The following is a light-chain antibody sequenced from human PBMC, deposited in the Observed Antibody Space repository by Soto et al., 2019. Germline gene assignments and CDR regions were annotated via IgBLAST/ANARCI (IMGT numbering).Light chain of an antibody. CDR2: GAS. CDR1: QSVSNNY. V-gene: IGKV3-20*01. J-gene: IGKJ1*01. CDR3: QQYGSSGT. Sequence: EILFTQSPGTLSLSPGERATLSCRASQSVSNNYLAWYQKKPGQAPRLLIYGASNRATGIPDRLSGSGAGTDFTLTIRRLEHEDFAVYYCQQYGSSGTFGQGTKVDIK.